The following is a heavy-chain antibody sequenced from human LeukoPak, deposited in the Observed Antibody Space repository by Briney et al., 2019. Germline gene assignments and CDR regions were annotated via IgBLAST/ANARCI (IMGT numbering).Heavy chain of an antibody. J-gene: IGHJ4*02. CDR2: ISAYNGNT. Sequence: ASVKVSCKASGGTFSSYGISWVRQAPGQGLEWMGWISAYNGNTNYAQKLQGRVTMTTDTSTSTAYMELRSLRSDDTAVYYCASPDYYDSSGYYSLWGQGTLVTVSS. V-gene: IGHV1-18*01. CDR3: ASPDYYDSSGYYSL. D-gene: IGHD3-22*01. CDR1: GGTFSSYG.